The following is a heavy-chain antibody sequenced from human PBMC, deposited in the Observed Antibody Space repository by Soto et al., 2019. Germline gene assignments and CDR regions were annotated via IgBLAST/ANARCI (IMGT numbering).Heavy chain of an antibody. CDR3: ARSTWAMRSPVDWYFDL. CDR1: GYTFTSYG. Sequence: QVQLVQSGAEVKKPGASVKVSCKASGYTFTSYGISWVRQAPGQGLEWMGWISAYNGNTNYAQKLQARVTMTTDTSTSTACMELRSLRSDDTAVYYCARSTWAMRSPVDWYFDLWGRGTLVTVSS. D-gene: IGHD2-2*01. J-gene: IGHJ2*01. CDR2: ISAYNGNT. V-gene: IGHV1-18*01.